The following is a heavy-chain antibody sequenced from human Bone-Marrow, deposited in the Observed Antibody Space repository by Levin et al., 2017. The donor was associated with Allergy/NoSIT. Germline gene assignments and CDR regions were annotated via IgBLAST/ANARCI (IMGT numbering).Heavy chain of an antibody. J-gene: IGHJ5*02. CDR2: IFHDGSI. Sequence: SETLSLTCSVSGGSIISRSYYWGWIRQPPGKGLEWIGNIFHDGSISYSPSLRSRVTISVDTSKSQFSLKLRSVAAADTAVYFCARYDRNEIWFDPWGQGTLVTVSS. D-gene: IGHD3-16*01. V-gene: IGHV4-39*01. CDR1: GGSIISRSYY. CDR3: ARYDRNEIWFDP.